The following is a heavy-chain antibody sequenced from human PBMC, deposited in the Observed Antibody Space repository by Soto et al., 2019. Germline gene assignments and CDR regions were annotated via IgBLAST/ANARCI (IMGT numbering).Heavy chain of an antibody. D-gene: IGHD2-15*01. CDR3: VRTSLVVAAATREDY. CDR2: INSDGSST. V-gene: IGHV3-74*01. Sequence: EVQLVESGGGLVQPGGSLRLPCAASGFTFSSYWTHWVRQAPGKGLVWVSRINSDGSSTSYADSVKGRSTIDRDNAKNALYLQMNSLRAEDTAVYYCVRTSLVVAAATREDYWGQGTLVTVSS. J-gene: IGHJ4*02. CDR1: GFTFSSYW.